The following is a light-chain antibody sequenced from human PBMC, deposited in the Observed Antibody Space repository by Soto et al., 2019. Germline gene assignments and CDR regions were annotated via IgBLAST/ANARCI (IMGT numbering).Light chain of an antibody. CDR1: QNVVTN. V-gene: IGKV3-15*01. CDR2: GAS. CDR3: QHYNNWLGT. Sequence: EIVVTQSPAILSVSPGERVTLSCRASQNVVTNLAWYQQRLGQAPRLLIYGASARDTGVPARFSGRGSGTEFFLTIRSLQSEDFAVYYCQHYNNWLGTFGGGTKVEIK. J-gene: IGKJ4*01.